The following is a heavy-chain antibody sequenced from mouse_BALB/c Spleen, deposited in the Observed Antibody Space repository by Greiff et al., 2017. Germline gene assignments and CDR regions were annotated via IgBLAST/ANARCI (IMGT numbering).Heavy chain of an antibody. Sequence: EVQRVESGGGLVQPGGSRKLSCAASGFTFSSFGMHWVRQAPEKGLEWVAYISSGSSTIYYADTVKGRFTISRDNPKNTLFLQMTSLRSEDTAMYYCAGYYGNYGAYWGQGTLVTVSA. J-gene: IGHJ3*01. CDR3: AGYYGNYGAY. D-gene: IGHD2-1*01. CDR1: GFTFSSFG. CDR2: ISSGSSTI. V-gene: IGHV5-17*02.